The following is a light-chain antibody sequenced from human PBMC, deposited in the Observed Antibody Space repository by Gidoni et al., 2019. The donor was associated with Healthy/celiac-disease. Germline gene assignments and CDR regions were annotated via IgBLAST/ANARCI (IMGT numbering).Light chain of an antibody. CDR2: EVS. V-gene: IGLV2-14*01. Sequence: QSALTQTASVAGSPGQSITVSCTGTSSDVGGYNYVSWYQQHPGKAPKLMIYEVSNQPSGVSNRFSGSKSGNTASLTISGLQAEDEADYYCSSYTSSSTLGVFGGGTKLTVL. CDR1: SSDVGGYNY. J-gene: IGLJ3*02. CDR3: SSYTSSSTLGV.